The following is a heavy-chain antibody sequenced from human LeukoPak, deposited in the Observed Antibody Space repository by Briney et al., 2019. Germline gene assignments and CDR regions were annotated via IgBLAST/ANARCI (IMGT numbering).Heavy chain of an antibody. V-gene: IGHV4-39*07. CDR1: GGSISSSTYY. CDR3: AGSIVGATRAAFDI. J-gene: IGHJ3*02. Sequence: SETLSLTCTVSGGSISSSTYYWDWIRQPPGKGLEWIGNFYDSGSTWYNPSLKSRVTISVDTSKNQFSLKLSSVTAADTAVYYCAGSIVGATRAAFDIWGQGTMVTVSS. CDR2: FYDSGST. D-gene: IGHD1-26*01.